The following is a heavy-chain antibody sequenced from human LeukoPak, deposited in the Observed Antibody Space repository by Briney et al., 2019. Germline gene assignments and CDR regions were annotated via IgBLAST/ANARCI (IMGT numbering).Heavy chain of an antibody. Sequence: SETLSLTCAVSGGSISSGNWWSWVRQPPGKGLEWIGEIYHSGSTNYNPSLKSRVTISVDKSKNQFSLKLSSVTAADTAVYYCARDLFVVAVAGTTGDYWGQGTLVTVSS. CDR2: IYHSGST. J-gene: IGHJ4*02. CDR1: GGSISSGNW. V-gene: IGHV4-4*02. D-gene: IGHD6-19*01. CDR3: ARDLFVVAVAGTTGDY.